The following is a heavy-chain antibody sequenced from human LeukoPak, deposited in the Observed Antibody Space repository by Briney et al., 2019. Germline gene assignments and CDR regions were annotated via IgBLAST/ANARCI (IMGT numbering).Heavy chain of an antibody. Sequence: SETLSLTCTVSGGSTSSLYWSWIRRPPGKGLEWIGFIYNSGSTSYNPSLKSRVTISLDTSRNQFSLKLSSVTAADTAVYYCAREGGPYRPLDYSGQGTLVTVAS. CDR2: IYNSGST. J-gene: IGHJ4*02. CDR3: AREGGPYRPLDY. V-gene: IGHV4-59*11. CDR1: GGSTSSLY.